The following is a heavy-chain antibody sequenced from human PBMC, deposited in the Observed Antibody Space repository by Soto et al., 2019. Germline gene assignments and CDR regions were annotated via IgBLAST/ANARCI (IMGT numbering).Heavy chain of an antibody. Sequence: PGGCLRLSCAASGFTFSDYAMHWVRQAPGKGLEWVAVVSHDGRNTHYADSVKGRFTISRDSSKNTVSLEMTSLRAEDTAVYYCEKGGRQWLVTSDFNYWGQGTLVTVSS. CDR1: GFTFSDYA. D-gene: IGHD6-19*01. CDR2: VSHDGRNT. J-gene: IGHJ4*02. CDR3: EKGGRQWLVTSDFNY. V-gene: IGHV3-30*18.